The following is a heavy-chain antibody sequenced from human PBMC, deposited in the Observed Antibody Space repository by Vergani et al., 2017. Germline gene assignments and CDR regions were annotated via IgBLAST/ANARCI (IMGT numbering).Heavy chain of an antibody. Sequence: EVQLVESGGGLVQPGGSLRLSCAASGFTVSSNYMSWVRQAPGKGLEWVSVIYSGGSTYYADSVKGRFTISRDNSKNTLYLQMNSLRAEDTAVYYCAREGWIQLWSYFDYWGQGTLVTVSS. CDR2: IYSGGST. CDR3: AREGWIQLWSYFDY. J-gene: IGHJ4*02. CDR1: GFTVSSNY. D-gene: IGHD5-18*01. V-gene: IGHV3-66*01.